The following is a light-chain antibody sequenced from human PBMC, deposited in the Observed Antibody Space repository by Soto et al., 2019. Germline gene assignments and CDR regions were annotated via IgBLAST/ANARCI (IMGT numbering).Light chain of an antibody. V-gene: IGKV3-20*01. J-gene: IGKJ3*01. Sequence: EIVLTQSPGTLSLSPGERATLSCSASQSVSSSYLAWYQQKPGQAPRLLIYGASSRATGIPDRFSGSGSGTDFTLTISRLEPEDFAVYYCQQYGSSFGPGTKVDIK. CDR1: QSVSSSY. CDR2: GAS. CDR3: QQYGSS.